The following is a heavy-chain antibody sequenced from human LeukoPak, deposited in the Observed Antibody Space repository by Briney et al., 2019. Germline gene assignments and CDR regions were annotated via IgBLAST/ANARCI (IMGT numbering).Heavy chain of an antibody. J-gene: IGHJ5*02. CDR3: ARLLRVGYCSTTTCNWFDP. V-gene: IGHV4-61*02. Sequence: PPETLSLTCTVSGGSISSGSYYWSWILQPAGKGLEWIGRIYTSGSTNYNPSLKSRVTISVDTSKNQFSLKLSSVTAADTAVYYCARLLRVGYCSTTTCNWFDPWGQGTLVTVSS. CDR1: GGSISSGSYY. D-gene: IGHD2-2*03. CDR2: IYTSGST.